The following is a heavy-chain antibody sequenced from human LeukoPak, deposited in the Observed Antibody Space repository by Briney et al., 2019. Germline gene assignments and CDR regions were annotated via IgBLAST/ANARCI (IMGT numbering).Heavy chain of an antibody. CDR2: MNPNSGNT. CDR3: ARVADYYDSSGYSSYFDY. Sequence: ASVKVSCKASGYTFTSYDINWVRQATGQGLEWMGWMNPNSGNTGYAQKLQGRVTMTTDTSTSTAYMELRSLRSDDTAVYYCARVADYYDSSGYSSYFDYWGQGTLVTVSS. J-gene: IGHJ4*02. CDR1: GYTFTSYD. D-gene: IGHD3-22*01. V-gene: IGHV1-8*01.